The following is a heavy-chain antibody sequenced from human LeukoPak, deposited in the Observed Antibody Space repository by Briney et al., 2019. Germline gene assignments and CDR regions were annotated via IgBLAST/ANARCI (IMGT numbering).Heavy chain of an antibody. CDR2: IYYSGST. V-gene: IGHV4-59*01. D-gene: IGHD5-24*01. CDR3: ARGSRDGYNHFDY. J-gene: IGHJ4*02. Sequence: SETLSVTCTISGGSITSYHWSWIRQPPGKGLEWIGYIYYSGSTNYNPSLKSRVTISVDTSKNQFSLNLRSVTAADTAVYYCARGSRDGYNHFDYWGQGTLVTLSS. CDR1: GGSITSYH.